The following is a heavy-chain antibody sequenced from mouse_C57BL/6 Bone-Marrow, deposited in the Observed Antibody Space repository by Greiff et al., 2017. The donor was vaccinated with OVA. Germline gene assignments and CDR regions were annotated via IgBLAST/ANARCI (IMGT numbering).Heavy chain of an antibody. Sequence: QVQLKESGAELVRPGSSVKLSCKASGYTFTSYWMDWVKQRPGQGLEWIGNIYPSDSETHYNQKFKDKATLTVDKSSSTAYMQLSSLTSEDSAVYYCARWTYGTGFAYWGQGTLVTVSA. V-gene: IGHV1-61*01. CDR1: GYTFTSYW. J-gene: IGHJ3*01. CDR2: IYPSDSET. D-gene: IGHD1-1*01. CDR3: ARWTYGTGFAY.